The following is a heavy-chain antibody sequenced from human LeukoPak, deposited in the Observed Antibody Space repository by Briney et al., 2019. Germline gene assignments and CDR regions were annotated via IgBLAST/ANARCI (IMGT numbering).Heavy chain of an antibody. V-gene: IGHV3-23*01. D-gene: IGHD2-8*01. CDR1: GFSFSNYC. CDR2: INNRADET. CDR3: ERDSSEYEWQRGLYRDF. Sequence: PGGSLTLSCGASGFSFSNYCMSWFRQAPGKGLEWVSTINNRADETHYADSVRGRFFISRDNSKSTLALHMSNLRVEDTAVYYWERDSSEYEWQRGLYRDFWGQGSQVTVSS. J-gene: IGHJ4*02.